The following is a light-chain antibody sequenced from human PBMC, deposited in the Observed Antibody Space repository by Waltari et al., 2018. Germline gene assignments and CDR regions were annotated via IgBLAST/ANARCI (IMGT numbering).Light chain of an antibody. CDR1: QRVSTW. Sequence: DIQMTQSPSTLSASVGDRVTITCRASQRVSTWLAWYQPKPGKAPNLLIYKASSLQSGIPSRFSGSGSGTEFTLTLSSLQPYEFATYYCQQYNTPRTCGQGKKLEI. V-gene: IGKV1-5*03. CDR2: KAS. CDR3: QQYNTPRT. J-gene: IGKJ2*01.